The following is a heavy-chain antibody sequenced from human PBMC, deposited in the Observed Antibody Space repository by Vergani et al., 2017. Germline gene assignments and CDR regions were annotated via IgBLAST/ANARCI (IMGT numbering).Heavy chain of an antibody. CDR2: ITPNSGNP. Sequence: QVQLVQSGAEVKKPGASVKVSCKASGYTFTSYDINWVRQATGQGLEWMGWITPNSGNPGYAQKFQSRVTMTSNTSISTAYMELSSLRSEDTAVYYCATHKPTTILPDVWGKGTTVTVSS. D-gene: IGHD5-12*01. V-gene: IGHV1-8*01. J-gene: IGHJ6*04. CDR3: ATHKPTTILPDV. CDR1: GYTFTSYD.